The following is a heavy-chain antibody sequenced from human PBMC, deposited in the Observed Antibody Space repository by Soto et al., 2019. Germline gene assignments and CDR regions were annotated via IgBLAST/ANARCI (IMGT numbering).Heavy chain of an antibody. J-gene: IGHJ4*02. V-gene: IGHV3-23*01. Sequence: VGPLRLSCTVSGLTFNKYAMTWIRQAPGKGLEWVSAISGGDGSTYYADSVKGRFTISRDNSKNTLFLQMNSLRVEDTAIYYCAKSPPQTRVVSPATIDNPFAHWGQGTRVTGSS. CDR2: ISGGDGST. CDR3: AKSPPQTRVVSPATIDNPFAH. D-gene: IGHD2-2*01. CDR1: GLTFNKYA.